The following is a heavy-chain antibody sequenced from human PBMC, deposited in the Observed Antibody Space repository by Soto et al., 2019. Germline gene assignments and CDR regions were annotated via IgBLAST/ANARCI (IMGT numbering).Heavy chain of an antibody. CDR2: ISAYNGNT. J-gene: IGHJ4*02. CDR3: ARDSSPYDSSGYYYY. V-gene: IGHV1-18*01. D-gene: IGHD3-22*01. CDR1: GYTFTSYG. Sequence: ASVKVFCKASGYTFTSYGISWVRQAPGQGLEWMGWISAYNGNTNYAQKLQGRVTMTTDTSTSTAYMELRSLRSDDTAVYYCARDSSPYDSSGYYYYWGQGTLVTVSS.